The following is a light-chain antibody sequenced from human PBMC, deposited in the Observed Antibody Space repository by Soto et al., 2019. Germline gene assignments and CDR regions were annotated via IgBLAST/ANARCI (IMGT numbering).Light chain of an antibody. V-gene: IGLV2-14*01. Sequence: QSALTQPASVSGSPGQSITISCTGTNSDVGTYNYVSWYQQHPGKAPKLMIYEVTNRHSGVSNRFSGSKSGNTASLTISGLQAEDEADYYCSSYTSSSTPGVFGTGTKVTVL. CDR3: SSYTSSSTPGV. J-gene: IGLJ1*01. CDR2: EVT. CDR1: NSDVGTYNY.